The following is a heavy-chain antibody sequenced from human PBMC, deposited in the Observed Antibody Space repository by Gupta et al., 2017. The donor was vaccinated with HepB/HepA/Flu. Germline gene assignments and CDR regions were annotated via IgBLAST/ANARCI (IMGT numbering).Heavy chain of an antibody. V-gene: IGHV3-48*02. CDR3: TRRSSRSKDF. CDR2: ISSSSSTM. D-gene: IGHD1-26*01. Sequence: EVQLVESGGGLVQPGGSLRLSCAASGFTFSTYTMDWVRQAPGKGLEWVSYISSSSSTMYYADSVKGRFTISRDNAKNSLYLQMNSLRDEDTAVYYCTRRSSRSKDFWGQGTLVTVSS. J-gene: IGHJ4*02. CDR1: GFTFSTYT.